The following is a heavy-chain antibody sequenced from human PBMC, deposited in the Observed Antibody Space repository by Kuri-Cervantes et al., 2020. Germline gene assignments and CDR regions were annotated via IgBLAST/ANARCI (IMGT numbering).Heavy chain of an antibody. CDR3: ARGTGRGLDY. CDR1: GFTFSTYV. V-gene: IGHV3-30*04. J-gene: IGHJ4*02. D-gene: IGHD3/OR15-3a*01. CDR2: ISHDGSFK. Sequence: GESLKISCAASGFTFSTYVMHWVRQAPGKGLEWVAVISHDGSFKNHADSVKGRFTISRDNSKITLYLQINSLRAEDTAVYYCARGTGRGLDYWGQGTLVTVSS.